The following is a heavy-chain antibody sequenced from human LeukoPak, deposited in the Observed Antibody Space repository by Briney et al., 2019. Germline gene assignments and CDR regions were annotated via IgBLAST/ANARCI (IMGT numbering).Heavy chain of an antibody. D-gene: IGHD6-25*01. CDR3: ARGSRGFPSY. CDR2: IYYSGST. V-gene: IGHV4-59*01. CDR1: GGSFSGYY. Sequence: SETLSLTCAVYGGSFSGYYWSWVRQPPGKGLEWIGYIYYSGSTNYNPPLKSRVTISVDTSKNQFSLKLSSVPAADTAVYYCARGSRGFPSYWGQGTLVTVSS. J-gene: IGHJ4*02.